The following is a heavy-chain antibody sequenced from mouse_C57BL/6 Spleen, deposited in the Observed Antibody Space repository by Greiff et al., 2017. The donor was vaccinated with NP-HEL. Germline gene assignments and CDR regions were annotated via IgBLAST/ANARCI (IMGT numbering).Heavy chain of an antibody. CDR1: GYTFTSYW. D-gene: IGHD1-2*01. CDR2: IHPSDSDT. CDR3: AIWGLRPYYAMDY. V-gene: IGHV1-74*01. J-gene: IGHJ4*01. Sequence: QVHVKQPGAELVKPGASVKVSCKASGYTFTSYWMHWVKQRPGQGLEWIGRIHPSDSDTNYNQKFKGKATLTVDKSSSTAYMQLSSLTSEDSAVYYCAIWGLRPYYAMDYWGQGTSVTVSS.